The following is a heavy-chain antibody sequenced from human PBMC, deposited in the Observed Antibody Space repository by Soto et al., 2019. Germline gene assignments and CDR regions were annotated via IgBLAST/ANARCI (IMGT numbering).Heavy chain of an antibody. CDR1: GFTSSSYV. CDR2: ISYDRSNG. J-gene: IGHJ6*02. Sequence: PGGSLRLSCGPSGFTSSSYVMHWVRQAPGKGLEWVSFISYDRSNGYYADSMKGRFTISRDNSKNTLYLQMDSLRAEDTAVYYCARDSFGLDVWCQGTTVTVSS. CDR3: ARDSFGLDV. V-gene: IGHV3-30*19.